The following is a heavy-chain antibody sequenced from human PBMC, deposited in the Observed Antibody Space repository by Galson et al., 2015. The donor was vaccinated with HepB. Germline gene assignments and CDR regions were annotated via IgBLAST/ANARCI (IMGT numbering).Heavy chain of an antibody. CDR2: IGTSSNTL. D-gene: IGHD4-23*01. CDR1: GFTFATYS. CDR3: ARDNGGLDY. J-gene: IGHJ4*02. V-gene: IGHV3-48*01. Sequence: SLRPSCAASGFTFATYSMNWVRQAPGKGLEWISYIGTSSNTLYYADSVKGRFTISRDNAKYSLYLQMNSLRAEDTAVYYCARDNGGLDYWGQGTLVTVSS.